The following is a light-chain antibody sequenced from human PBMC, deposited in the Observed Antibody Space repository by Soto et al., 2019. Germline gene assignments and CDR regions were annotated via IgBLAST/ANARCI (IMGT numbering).Light chain of an antibody. CDR2: EGS. V-gene: IGLV2-23*01. CDR3: CSYAGNPYV. Sequence: QSALTQPASVSGSPGQSIGISCTGTSSDVGSYNSVSWYQQHPGKAPKLMIYEGSKRPSGVSDRFSGSKSGNTASLSISGLQAEDEADYYCCSYAGNPYVFGTGTKLTVL. J-gene: IGLJ1*01. CDR1: SSDVGSYNS.